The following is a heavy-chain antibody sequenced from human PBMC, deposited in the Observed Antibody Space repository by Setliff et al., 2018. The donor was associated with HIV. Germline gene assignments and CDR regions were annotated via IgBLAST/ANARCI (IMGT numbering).Heavy chain of an antibody. J-gene: IGHJ5*01. Sequence: SETLSLTCAVYGGSFPPYYWSWVRQPPGKGLEWIGEINYSGDTTYNPSLKSRVNMFIDTSKKQFSLKLASVTAADTAVYYCVRQHGDYAFGSWGQGTLVTVSS. D-gene: IGHD4-17*01. CDR2: INYSGDT. CDR1: GGSFPPYY. CDR3: VRQHGDYAFGS. V-gene: IGHV4-34*01.